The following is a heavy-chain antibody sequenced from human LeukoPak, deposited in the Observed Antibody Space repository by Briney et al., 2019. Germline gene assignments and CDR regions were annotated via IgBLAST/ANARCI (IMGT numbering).Heavy chain of an antibody. CDR1: GFTFSSYN. J-gene: IGHJ4*02. Sequence: PGGSLRLSCAASGFTFSSYNMNWVRQAPGKGLEWVSYISYSSSTIYYADSVKGRFTISRDNAKNSLYLQMNSLRAEDTAVYYCADLGGGNLGWGQGTLVTVSS. V-gene: IGHV3-48*04. CDR3: ADLGGGNLG. CDR2: ISYSSSTI. D-gene: IGHD4-23*01.